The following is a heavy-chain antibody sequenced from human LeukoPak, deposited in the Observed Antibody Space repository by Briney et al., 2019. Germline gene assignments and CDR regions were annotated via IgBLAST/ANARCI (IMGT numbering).Heavy chain of an antibody. CDR3: ASTGYYDFWSGYLVFDY. D-gene: IGHD3-3*01. CDR2: IYYSGST. CDR1: GGSISSSSYY. Sequence: PSETPSLTCTVSGGSISSSSYYWGWIRQPPGKGLEWIGSIYYSGSTYYNPSLKSRVTISVDTSKNQFSLKLSSVTAADTAVYYCASTGYYDFWSGYLVFDYWGQGTLVTVSS. J-gene: IGHJ4*02. V-gene: IGHV4-39*01.